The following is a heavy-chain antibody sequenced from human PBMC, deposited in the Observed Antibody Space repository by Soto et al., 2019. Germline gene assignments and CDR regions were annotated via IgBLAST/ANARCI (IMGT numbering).Heavy chain of an antibody. D-gene: IGHD1-26*01. CDR3: AREWSPPGALDY. J-gene: IGHJ4*02. CDR1: GFTFSSHS. Sequence: QVQLVESGGGVVQPGRSLRLSCAASGFTFSSHSIQWVRQAPGKGLEWVAVKYYADSVKGRFTISRDNSKNTAYLQMNSLRAENTAVFYCAREWSPPGALDYGGQGPRVSFSS. CDR2: K. V-gene: IGHV3-30*04.